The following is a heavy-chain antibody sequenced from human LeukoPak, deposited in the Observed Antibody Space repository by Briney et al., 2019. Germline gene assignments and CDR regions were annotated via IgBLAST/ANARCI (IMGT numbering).Heavy chain of an antibody. CDR1: GGSISSSSHY. D-gene: IGHD2-8*01. CDR2: IYYSGNT. J-gene: IGHJ3*02. Sequence: SETLSLTCTVSGGSISSSSHYWGWIRQTPGKGLEWIGSIYYSGNTYYNPSLRSRVAISVDTSKNQFSLKLSSVTAADTAVYYCARGGLMVYAVRVQNDAFDIWGQGTMVTVSS. CDR3: ARGGLMVYAVRVQNDAFDI. V-gene: IGHV4-39*07.